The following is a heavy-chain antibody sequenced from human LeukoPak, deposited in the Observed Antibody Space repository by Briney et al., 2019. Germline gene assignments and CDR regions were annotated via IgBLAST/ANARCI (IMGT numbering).Heavy chain of an antibody. CDR3: AKVGRVGATTRNFDY. CDR2: ISGSGGST. J-gene: IGHJ4*02. CDR1: GFTFSSYA. Sequence: GGSLRLSCSASGFTFSSYAMSWVRQAPGKGLEWVSAISGSGGSTYYADSVKGRFTISRDNSKNTLYLQMNSLRAEDTAVYYCAKVGRVGATTRNFDYWGQGTLVTVSS. D-gene: IGHD1-26*01. V-gene: IGHV3-23*01.